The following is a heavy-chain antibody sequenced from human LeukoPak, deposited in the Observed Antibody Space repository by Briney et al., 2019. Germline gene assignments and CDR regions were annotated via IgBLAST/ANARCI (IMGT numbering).Heavy chain of an antibody. CDR3: AKESRSSGWYGPDY. CDR2: ISGSGGST. V-gene: IGHV3-23*01. J-gene: IGHJ4*02. Sequence: GGSLRLSCAASGFTFSNYAMSWVRQAPGKGLEWVSGISGSGGSTHYADSVKGRLIISRDNSKNTLYLQMNSLRAEDTAVYYCAKESRSSGWYGPDYWGQGTLVTVSS. D-gene: IGHD6-19*01. CDR1: GFTFSNYA.